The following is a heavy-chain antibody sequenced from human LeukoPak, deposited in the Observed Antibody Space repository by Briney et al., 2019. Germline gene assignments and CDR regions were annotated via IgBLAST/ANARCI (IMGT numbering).Heavy chain of an antibody. CDR1: GFTFSNYA. D-gene: IGHD3-3*01. J-gene: IGHJ4*02. CDR2: ISGNGVST. V-gene: IGHV3-23*01. Sequence: GGSLRLSCAASGFTFSNYAMSWVRLVPGKGPEWVSSISGNGVSTPYADSVKGRFTISRDNSKNTLYLQMNSLGAEDTAVYYCAKLGLRLLEWLSGPDYWGQGTLVTVSS. CDR3: AKLGLRLLEWLSGPDY.